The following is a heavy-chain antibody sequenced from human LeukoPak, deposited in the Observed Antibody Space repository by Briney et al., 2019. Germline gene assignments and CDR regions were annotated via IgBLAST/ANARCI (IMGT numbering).Heavy chain of an antibody. CDR2: ISPSRSET. CDR1: GLDLNDYW. D-gene: IGHD2/OR15-2a*01. J-gene: IGHJ5*02. CDR3: AWRKYFSTWLEP. V-gene: IGHV5-51*03. Sequence: GEFLKISCKGSGLDLNDYWIGWVRQMPGKGLEWMGIISPSRSETQYTLPFQGQVTISVDKSTSTAYLQWSSLKASDTAIYYCAWRKYFSTWLEPWGQGTLVTVSS.